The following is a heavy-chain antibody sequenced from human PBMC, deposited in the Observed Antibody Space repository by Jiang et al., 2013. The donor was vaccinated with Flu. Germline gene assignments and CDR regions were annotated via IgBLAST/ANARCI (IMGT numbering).Heavy chain of an antibody. V-gene: IGHV4-59*01. CDR2: IYHSGTT. D-gene: IGHD3-22*01. CDR1: GASIGSYY. CDR3: ARSSLTMIAVGGMDV. Sequence: TVSGASIGSYYWSWIRQPPGKGLEWIGYIYHSGTTNQNPSLKSRGTISVDTSKNQFSLKLSSVTAADTAVYYCARSSLTMIAVGGMDVWGHGTTVTVSS. J-gene: IGHJ6*02.